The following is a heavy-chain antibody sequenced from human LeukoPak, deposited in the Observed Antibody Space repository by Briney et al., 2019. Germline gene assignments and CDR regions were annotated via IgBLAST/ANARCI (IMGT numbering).Heavy chain of an antibody. CDR2: INAGNGNT. D-gene: IGHD3-16*02. CDR1: GYTFTSYA. J-gene: IGHJ4*02. CDR3: ASSYYVWGSCRPTYYFDY. V-gene: IGHV1-3*01. Sequence: GASVRVSCKAAGYTFTSYARHWVGEAPGQRLEWMGWINAGNGNTKYPQKFPGRITNTRDTSASTAYIGLSSLRSEDTAVYYCASSYYVWGSCRPTYYFDYWGEGTLDSVS.